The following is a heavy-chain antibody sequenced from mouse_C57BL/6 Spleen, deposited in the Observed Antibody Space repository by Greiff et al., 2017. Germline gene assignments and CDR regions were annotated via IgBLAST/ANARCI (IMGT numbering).Heavy chain of an antibody. CDR3: AGYGSSYVWFAY. CDR1: GYTFTSYW. D-gene: IGHD1-1*01. CDR2: IHPNSGST. J-gene: IGHJ3*01. Sequence: QVQLQQPGAELVKPGASVKLSCKASGYTFTSYWMHWVKQRPGQGLEWIGMIHPNSGSTNYNEKFKSKATLTVDKSSSTAYMQLSSLTSEDSAVYYCAGYGSSYVWFAYWGQGTLVTVSA. V-gene: IGHV1-64*01.